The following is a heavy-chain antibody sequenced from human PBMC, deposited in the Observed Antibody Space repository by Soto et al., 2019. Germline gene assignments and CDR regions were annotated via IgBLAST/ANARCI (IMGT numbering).Heavy chain of an antibody. CDR3: VKDSSGDLSWFDP. V-gene: IGHV3-64D*08. Sequence: GGSLRLSCSASGFTFSSYAMHWVRQAPGKGLEYVSAISSNGGSTYNADSVKGRFTISRDNSKNTLYLQMSSLRAEDTAVYYCVKDSSGDLSWFDPWGQGTLVTVSS. CDR2: ISSNGGST. D-gene: IGHD3-10*01. J-gene: IGHJ5*02. CDR1: GFTFSSYA.